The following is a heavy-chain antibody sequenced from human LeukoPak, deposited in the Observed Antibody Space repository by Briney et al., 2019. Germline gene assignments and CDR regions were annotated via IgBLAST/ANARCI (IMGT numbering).Heavy chain of an antibody. Sequence: GGSLRLSCAASGFTFSSYGMHWVRQAPGKGLEWVSMIHSGGSTYYADSVQGRFTISRDIPKNTLYLQMNSLRVEDTAIYYCARDLSHDSSWNINSWGQGTLVTVSS. CDR2: IHSGGST. V-gene: IGHV3-53*01. D-gene: IGHD6-13*01. J-gene: IGHJ5*02. CDR1: GFTFSSYG. CDR3: ARDLSHDSSWNINS.